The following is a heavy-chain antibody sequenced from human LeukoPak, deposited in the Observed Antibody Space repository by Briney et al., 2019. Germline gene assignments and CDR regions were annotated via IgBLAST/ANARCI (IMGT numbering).Heavy chain of an antibody. CDR3: ARGHNSYYYDSSGYLDY. CDR2: MNPNSGNT. J-gene: IGHJ4*02. Sequence: GASVKVSCKASGYTFTSYDINWVRQATGQGLEWMGWMNPNSGNTGYAQKFQGRVTMTRNTSISTAYMELSSLRSEDTAVYYCARGHNSYYYDSSGYLDYWGQGTLVTVSS. D-gene: IGHD3-22*01. CDR1: GYTFTSYD. V-gene: IGHV1-8*01.